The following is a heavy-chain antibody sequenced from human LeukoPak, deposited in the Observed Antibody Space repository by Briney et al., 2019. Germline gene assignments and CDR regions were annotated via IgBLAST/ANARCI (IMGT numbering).Heavy chain of an antibody. J-gene: IGHJ4*02. CDR2: ISGDGSGT. CDR3: ARRGYSSSWNDY. CDR1: GFTFDDYV. D-gene: IGHD6-13*01. V-gene: IGHV3-43*02. Sequence: GGSLRLSCTASGFTFDDYVMHWVRQAPGKGLEWVSLISGDGSGTYYADSVKGRFTISRDNSKNSLFLHMSGLRAEDTALYYCARRGYSSSWNDYWGQGTLVTVSS.